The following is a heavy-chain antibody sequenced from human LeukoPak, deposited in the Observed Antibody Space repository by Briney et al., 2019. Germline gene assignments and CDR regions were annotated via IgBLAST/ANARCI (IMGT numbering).Heavy chain of an antibody. Sequence: PSETLSLTCAVFGGSFSGYYWSWIRQPPGKGLEWIVEINHSGSTNYNPSLKSRVTISVDTSKNQFALKVSSVTAADTAVYYCARGELAAAGKPWFDPWGQGTLVTVSS. CDR2: INHSGST. J-gene: IGHJ5*02. CDR3: ARGELAAAGKPWFDP. CDR1: GGSFSGYY. V-gene: IGHV4-34*01. D-gene: IGHD6-13*01.